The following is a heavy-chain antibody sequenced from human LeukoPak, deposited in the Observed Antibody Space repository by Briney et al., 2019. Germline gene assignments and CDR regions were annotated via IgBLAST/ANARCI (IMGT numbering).Heavy chain of an antibody. Sequence: PSETLSLTCTVSGGSISSYYWSWIRQPPGKGLEWIGYIYHSGSTYYNPSLKSRVTISVDRSKNQFSLKLSSVTAADTAVYYCARDDSSSWSGGGWFDPWGQGTLVTVSS. CDR2: IYHSGST. CDR3: ARDDSSSWSGGGWFDP. V-gene: IGHV4-59*12. J-gene: IGHJ5*02. CDR1: GGSISSYY. D-gene: IGHD6-13*01.